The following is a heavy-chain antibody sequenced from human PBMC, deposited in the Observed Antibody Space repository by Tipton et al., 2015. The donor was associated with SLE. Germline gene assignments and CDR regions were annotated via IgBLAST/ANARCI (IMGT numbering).Heavy chain of an antibody. CDR1: GFTVSSNY. V-gene: IGHV3-53*05. D-gene: IGHD1-26*01. CDR3: ARESGSAGYFDY. CDR2: IYSGGST. Sequence: SLRLSCAASGFTVSSNYMGWVRQAPGKGLEWVSVIYSGGSTYYADSVKGRFTISRDNSKNTLYLQMNSLRAEDTAVYYCARESGSAGYFDYWGQGTPVTVSS. J-gene: IGHJ4*02.